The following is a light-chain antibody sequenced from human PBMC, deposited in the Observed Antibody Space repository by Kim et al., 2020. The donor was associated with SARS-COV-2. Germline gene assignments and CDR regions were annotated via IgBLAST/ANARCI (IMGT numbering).Light chain of an antibody. V-gene: IGLV3-21*04. Sequence: PGKTARITCGGNNIGSKGVHWYQQKPGQAPVLVIYYDSDRPSGIPERFSGSNSGNTATLTISRVEAGDEADYYCQVWDSSSDPYVVFGGGTQLTVL. CDR2: YDS. CDR3: QVWDSSSDPYVV. J-gene: IGLJ2*01. CDR1: NIGSKG.